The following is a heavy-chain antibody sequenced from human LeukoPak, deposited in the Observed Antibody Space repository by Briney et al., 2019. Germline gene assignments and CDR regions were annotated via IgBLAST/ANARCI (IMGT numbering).Heavy chain of an antibody. D-gene: IGHD3-3*01. J-gene: IGHJ4*02. V-gene: IGHV4-34*01. CDR3: ARGRGTIFGVAPLDY. Sequence: PSETLSLTCAVYGGSFSGYYWSWIRQPPGKGLEWIGEINHSGSTNYNPSLKSRVTISVDTSKNQFSLKLSSVTAADTAVYYCARGRGTIFGVAPLDYWGQGTLVTVSS. CDR2: INHSGST. CDR1: GGSFSGYY.